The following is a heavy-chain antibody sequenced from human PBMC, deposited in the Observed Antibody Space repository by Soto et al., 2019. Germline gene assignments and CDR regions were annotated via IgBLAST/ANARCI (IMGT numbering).Heavy chain of an antibody. J-gene: IGHJ4*02. V-gene: IGHV1-3*01. CDR1: GYTFTSYA. Sequence: SVKVSCKASGYTFTSYAMHWVRQAPGQRLEWMGWINAGNGNTKYSQKFQGRVTITRDTSASTAYMELSSLRSEDTAVYYCARDPSWYCALFDYWGQGTLVTVSS. CDR3: ARDPSWYCALFDY. D-gene: IGHD6-13*01. CDR2: INAGNGNT.